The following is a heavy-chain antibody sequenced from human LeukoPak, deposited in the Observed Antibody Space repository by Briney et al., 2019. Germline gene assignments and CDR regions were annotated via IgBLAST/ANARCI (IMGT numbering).Heavy chain of an antibody. CDR2: INHSGST. V-gene: IGHV4-34*01. J-gene: IGHJ4*02. D-gene: IGHD6-19*01. CDR3: ARGSGSGLYNTRYYFDY. Sequence: SETLSLTCAVYGGSFSGYYWSWIRQPPGKGLEWIGEINHSGSTNYNPSLKSRVTISVDTPKNQFSLKLSPVTAADTAVYYRARGSGSGLYNTRYYFDYWGQGTLVTVSS. CDR1: GGSFSGYY.